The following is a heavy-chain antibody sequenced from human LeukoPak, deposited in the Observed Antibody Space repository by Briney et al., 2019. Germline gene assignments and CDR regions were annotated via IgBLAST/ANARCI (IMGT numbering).Heavy chain of an antibody. V-gene: IGHV4-59*01. D-gene: IGHD2-2*01. CDR1: GGSISSYY. CDR2: VYYSWST. CDR3: ARDLGCSSTSCYYPDV. J-gene: IGHJ6*02. Sequence: SETLSLTCTVSGGSISSYYWSWIRQPPRRGMEWVGYVYYSWSTNFNHSLKSRVTISIDTSKHQPHLTLGAVSAADTAVYYCARDLGCSSTSCYYPDVWGQGTTVTVSS.